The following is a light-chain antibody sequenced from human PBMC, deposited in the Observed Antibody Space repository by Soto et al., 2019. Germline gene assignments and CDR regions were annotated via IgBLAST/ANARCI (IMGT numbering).Light chain of an antibody. J-gene: IGLJ1*01. V-gene: IGLV2-14*01. CDR1: SSDVGGYNY. CDR3: SSYTISNTLV. CDR2: DVS. Sequence: QSALTQPASVSGSPGQSITISCTGTSSDVGGYNYVSWYQQYPGKAPKLMIYDVSNRPSGVSNHLSGSKSGNTASLTISGLQAEDEADYYCSSYTISNTLVFGSGTKVTVL.